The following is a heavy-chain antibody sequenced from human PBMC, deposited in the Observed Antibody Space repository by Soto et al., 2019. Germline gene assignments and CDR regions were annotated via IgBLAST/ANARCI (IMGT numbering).Heavy chain of an antibody. J-gene: IGHJ4*02. D-gene: IGHD5-12*01. Sequence: EVQLLESGGGLVQPGGSLRLSCAASGFTFSTYAMNWVRQAPGKGLEWVSVISGRGGDTYYADSVKGRFTISRDNSKNTLYVQMNSLRLEDTAVYYCVKDREVATTRTVHFDYWGQGTLVTVSS. CDR3: VKDREVATTRTVHFDY. CDR1: GFTFSTYA. V-gene: IGHV3-23*01. CDR2: ISGRGGDT.